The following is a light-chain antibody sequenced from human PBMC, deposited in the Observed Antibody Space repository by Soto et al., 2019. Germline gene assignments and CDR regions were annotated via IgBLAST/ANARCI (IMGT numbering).Light chain of an antibody. CDR1: STDVGGYNY. CDR3: SSYSSRSTAV. J-gene: IGLJ2*01. V-gene: IGLV2-14*01. CDR2: DVT. Sequence: QSALTQPASVSGSPGQSITISCTGASTDVGGYNYVSWYQQHPGQAPKLMIYDVTNRPSGVSNRFSGSKSGNTASLTISGVQAEDEADYFCSSYSSRSTAVFGGGTKLTVL.